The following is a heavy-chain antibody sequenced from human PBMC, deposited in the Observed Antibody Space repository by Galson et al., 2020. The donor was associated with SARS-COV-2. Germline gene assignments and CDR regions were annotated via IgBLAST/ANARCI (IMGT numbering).Heavy chain of an antibody. CDR3: ARDPGRAFWATLAGDFDY. D-gene: IGHD3-10*01. CDR1: GYTFTSYG. V-gene: IGHV1-18*04. CDR2: ISAYNGNT. J-gene: IGHJ4*02. Sequence: KVSCQASGYTFTSYGISWVRQAPGQGLEWMGWISAYNGNTNYAQKLQGRVTMTTDTSTSTAYMELRSLRSDDTAVYYCARDPGRAFWATLAGDFDYWGQGTLVTVSS.